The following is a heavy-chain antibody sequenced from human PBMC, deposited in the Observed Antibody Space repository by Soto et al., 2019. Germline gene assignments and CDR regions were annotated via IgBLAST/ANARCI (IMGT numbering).Heavy chain of an antibody. CDR2: ISAYNGNT. J-gene: IGHJ6*02. CDR1: GYTFTSYG. V-gene: IGHV1-18*01. CDR3: ARATSGWPPYYGMDV. D-gene: IGHD3-3*01. Sequence: ASVKVSCKASGYTFTSYGISWVRQAPGQGLEWMGWISAYNGNTNYAQKLQGRVTMNTDTSTSTAYMELRSLRSDDTAVYYCARATSGWPPYYGMDVWGQGTTVTVSS.